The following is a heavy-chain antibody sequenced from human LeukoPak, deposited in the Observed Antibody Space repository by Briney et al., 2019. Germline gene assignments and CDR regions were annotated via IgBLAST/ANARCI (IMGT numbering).Heavy chain of an antibody. CDR3: ARDGDAVLTRGYYYYMDV. CDR1: RFTFSSYS. D-gene: IGHD4-23*01. J-gene: IGHJ6*03. V-gene: IGHV3-21*01. CDR2: ISSSSSYI. Sequence: GGSLRLSCAASRFTFSSYSMNWLRQAPGKGLEWVSSISSSSSYIYYADSVKGRFTISRDNAKKSLYLQMNSLRAEDTALYYCARDGDAVLTRGYYYYMDVWGKGTTVTVSS.